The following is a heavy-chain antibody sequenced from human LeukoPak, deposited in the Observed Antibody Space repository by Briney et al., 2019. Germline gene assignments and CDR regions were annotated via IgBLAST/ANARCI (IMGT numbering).Heavy chain of an antibody. J-gene: IGHJ4*02. D-gene: IGHD5-18*01. CDR2: ITYNSGTI. Sequence: GGSLRLSCAASGFTFRSYAMQWVRQAPGKGLEGVSYITYNSGTIFYADSVKGRFTISRDNAKDSLYLQMSSLRDEDPAVYYCARDSGYSYADDYWGQGTLVTVSS. CDR1: GFTFRSYA. CDR3: ARDSGYSYADDY. V-gene: IGHV3-48*02.